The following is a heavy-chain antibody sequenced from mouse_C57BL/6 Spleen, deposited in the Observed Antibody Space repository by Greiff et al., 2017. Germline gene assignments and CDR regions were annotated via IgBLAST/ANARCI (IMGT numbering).Heavy chain of an antibody. Sequence: VQLQQPGAELVKPGASVKLSCKASGYTFPSYWMHWVKQRPGRGLEWIGRIDPNSGGTKYNEKFKSKATLTVDPPSSTAYMQLSSLTSEDSAVYYCARVPITTVVVRDYVDYWGQGTTLTVSS. CDR2: IDPNSGGT. D-gene: IGHD1-1*01. CDR1: GYTFPSYW. V-gene: IGHV1-72*01. J-gene: IGHJ2*01. CDR3: ARVPITTVVVRDYVDY.